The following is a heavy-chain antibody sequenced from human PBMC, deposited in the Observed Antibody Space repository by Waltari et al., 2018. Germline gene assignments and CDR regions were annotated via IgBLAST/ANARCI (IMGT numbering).Heavy chain of an antibody. V-gene: IGHV3-74*01. J-gene: IGHJ4*02. Sequence: EVQLVESGGGLVQPGGSLRLSCAASGFTFSSYWMHWLRQAQGKGLVWVSRINSDGSSTSYADSVKGRFTISRDNAKNTLYLQMNSLRAEDTAVYYCARAHYDFWSGYRFDYWGQGTLVTVSS. D-gene: IGHD3-3*01. CDR1: GFTFSSYW. CDR2: INSDGSST. CDR3: ARAHYDFWSGYRFDY.